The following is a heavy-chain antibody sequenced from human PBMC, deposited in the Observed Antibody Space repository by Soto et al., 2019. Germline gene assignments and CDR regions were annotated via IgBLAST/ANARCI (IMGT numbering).Heavy chain of an antibody. V-gene: IGHV1-69*04. CDR3: ARDRITTRGDAFDL. CDR2: IIPIPDIT. D-gene: IGHD3-3*01. J-gene: IGHJ3*01. Sequence: ASVKVSCKAPGGTFSTYIISWVRQAPGRGLEWMGRIIPIPDITNYAQKFQGRVTITADRSTSTAYMELTSLKSEDTAVYYCARDRITTRGDAFDLWGQGTMVTVSS. CDR1: GGTFSTYI.